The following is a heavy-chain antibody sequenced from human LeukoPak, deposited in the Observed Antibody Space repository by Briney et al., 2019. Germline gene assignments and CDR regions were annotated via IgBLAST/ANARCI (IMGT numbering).Heavy chain of an antibody. V-gene: IGHV1-24*01. Sequence: ASVKVSCKVSGDTLPELSTHWVRQAPGKGLEGMGGLDPESGEIIYAQKFQGRVTMTEDTSTDTAYMELRSLRSEDTAVYYCATGGQWDLLVYWGQGTLVTVSS. CDR2: LDPESGEI. CDR1: GDTLPELS. D-gene: IGHD1-26*01. J-gene: IGHJ4*02. CDR3: ATGGQWDLLVY.